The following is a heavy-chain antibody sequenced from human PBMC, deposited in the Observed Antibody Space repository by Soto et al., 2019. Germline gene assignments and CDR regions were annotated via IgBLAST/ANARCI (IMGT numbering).Heavy chain of an antibody. J-gene: IGHJ4*02. CDR3: ARHRYSYGVYYFDY. CDR1: GGSIINYY. CDR2: IYYSGST. Sequence: SETLSLTCIVSGGSIINYYWSWIRQPPGKGLEWIGYIYYSGSTNCNPSLTSRVTISVDTSKNQFSLKLSSVTAADTAVYYCARHRYSYGVYYFDYWGQGTLVTVSS. D-gene: IGHD5-18*01. V-gene: IGHV4-59*08.